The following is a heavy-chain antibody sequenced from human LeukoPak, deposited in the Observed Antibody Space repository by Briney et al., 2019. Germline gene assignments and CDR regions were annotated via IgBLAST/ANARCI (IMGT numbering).Heavy chain of an antibody. Sequence: SVKVSCKASGGTFSSYAISWVRQAPGQGLEWMGRIIPILGIANYAQKFQGRVTITADKSTSTAYMELSSLRSEDTAVYYCARWYWYDSSGYYSRAFDIWGQGTMVTVSS. CDR3: ARWYWYDSSGYYSRAFDI. CDR2: IIPILGIA. J-gene: IGHJ3*02. V-gene: IGHV1-69*04. CDR1: GGTFSSYA. D-gene: IGHD3-22*01.